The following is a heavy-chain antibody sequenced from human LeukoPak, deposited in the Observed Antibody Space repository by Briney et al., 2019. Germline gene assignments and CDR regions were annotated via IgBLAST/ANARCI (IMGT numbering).Heavy chain of an antibody. CDR2: MYHSGST. V-gene: IGHV4-38-2*02. CDR1: GYSISSGYY. Sequence: SETLSLTCTVSGYSISSGYYWGWIRQPPGKGLEWIGSMYHSGSTYSNPSLKSRVTISVDTSKNQFSLKLSSVTAADTAVYYCARDPYNYDSSGYYYYFDYWGQGTLVTVSS. D-gene: IGHD3-22*01. J-gene: IGHJ4*02. CDR3: ARDPYNYDSSGYYYYFDY.